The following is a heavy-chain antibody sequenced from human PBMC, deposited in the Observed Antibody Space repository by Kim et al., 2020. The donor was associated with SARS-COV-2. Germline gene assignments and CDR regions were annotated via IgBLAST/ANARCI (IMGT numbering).Heavy chain of an antibody. CDR1: GFTFSSYG. J-gene: IGHJ3*02. D-gene: IGHD2-21*02. CDR2: IWYDGSNK. Sequence: GGSLRLSCAASGFTFSSYGMHWVRQAPGKGLEWVAVIWYDGSNKYYADSVKGRFTISRDNSKNTLYLQMNSLRAEDTAVYYCARNLEVVTPVSAFDIWGQGTMVTVSS. CDR3: ARNLEVVTPVSAFDI. V-gene: IGHV3-33*01.